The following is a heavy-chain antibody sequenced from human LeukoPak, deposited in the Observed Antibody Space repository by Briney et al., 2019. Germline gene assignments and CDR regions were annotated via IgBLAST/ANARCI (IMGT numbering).Heavy chain of an antibody. J-gene: IGHJ4*02. D-gene: IGHD2-2*01. V-gene: IGHV3-30-3*01. CDR1: GFTFRSFA. CDR2: VSTDGSNQ. Sequence: GGSLRLSCAASGFTFRSFAMHWVRQAPGKGLEWVAVVSTDGSNQYYADSVKGRFTISRDNSKNTLYLQMDSLRVEDTAVYYCAKELAPYYQLHQDWGQGTLVTVSS. CDR3: AKELAPYYQLHQD.